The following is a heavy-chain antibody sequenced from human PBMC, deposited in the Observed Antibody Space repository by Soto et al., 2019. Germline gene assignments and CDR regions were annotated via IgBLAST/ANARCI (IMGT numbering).Heavy chain of an antibody. CDR3: AREGVRGMGV. D-gene: IGHD3-10*01. J-gene: IGHJ6*02. CDR1: GYTFTSYD. Sequence: QVQLVQSGAEVKKPGASVKVSCKASGYTFTSYDINWVRQATGQGLEWMGWMNPNSANTGYAQKLXXRVTMTRNTSLTTAYMEPSSLRSQGTAVYYCAREGVRGMGVWGQGNTVTVSS. CDR2: MNPNSANT. V-gene: IGHV1-8*01.